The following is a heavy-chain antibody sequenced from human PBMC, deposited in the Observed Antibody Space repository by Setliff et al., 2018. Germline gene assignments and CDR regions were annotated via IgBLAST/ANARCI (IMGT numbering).Heavy chain of an antibody. CDR1: GFTFSSYS. V-gene: IGHV3-48*01. Sequence: GGSLRLSCVASGFTFSSYSMNWVRQAPGKGLEWVSYISSSSSTIYYADSVKGRFTISRDNAKNSLYLQMNSLRAEDTAVYYCARDYTYYDFWSGPSSDAFDIWGQGTMVTVSS. D-gene: IGHD3-3*01. J-gene: IGHJ3*02. CDR3: ARDYTYYDFWSGPSSDAFDI. CDR2: ISSSSSTI.